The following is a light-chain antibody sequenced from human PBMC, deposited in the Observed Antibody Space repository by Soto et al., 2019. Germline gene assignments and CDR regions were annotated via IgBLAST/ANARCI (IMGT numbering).Light chain of an antibody. CDR2: AAS. J-gene: IGKJ5*01. CDR3: QQSYSTPRT. CDR1: QSISSY. V-gene: IGKV1-39*01. Sequence: DIQMTQSPSSLSASVGDRVTITCRASQSISSYLNWYQQKPGKAPKLLIYAASSLQSGVPSRFSGSGSGTDFTLTISSLQPEDFATHYCQQSYSTPRTFGQATRLEIK.